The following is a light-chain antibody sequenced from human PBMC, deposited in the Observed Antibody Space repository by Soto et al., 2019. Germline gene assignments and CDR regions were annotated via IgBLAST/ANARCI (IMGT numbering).Light chain of an antibody. CDR1: QSVTSNY. Sequence: EIVLTQSPGTLSLSAGERATLSCRASQSVTSNYLAWYQQKPGQAPRLLISGASSRATGIPDRFSGSGCGTDFTLTISRLEPEDFAVYYCQQYSTSPRTFGRGTKVEIK. CDR3: QQYSTSPRT. CDR2: GAS. J-gene: IGKJ1*01. V-gene: IGKV3-20*01.